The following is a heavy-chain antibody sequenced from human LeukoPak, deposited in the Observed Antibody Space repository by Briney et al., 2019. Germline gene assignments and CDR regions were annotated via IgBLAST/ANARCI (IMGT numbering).Heavy chain of an antibody. D-gene: IGHD3-22*01. V-gene: IGHV3-11*01. CDR3: ARIESSGSAIDI. J-gene: IGHJ3*02. CDR2: ISDTGDTT. CDR1: GFTFSDYY. Sequence: GGSLRLSCAASGFTFSDYYMTWIRQAPGKGLDCFSYISDTGDTTYYADSVKGRFTISRDNAKNSLYLQMNGLRAEDTALYYCARIESSGSAIDIWGQGTMVTVSS.